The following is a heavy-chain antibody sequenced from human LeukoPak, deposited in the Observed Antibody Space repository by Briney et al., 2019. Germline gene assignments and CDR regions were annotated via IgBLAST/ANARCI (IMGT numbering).Heavy chain of an antibody. CDR3: ARALRFLEWSHEVQYYCYGMDV. V-gene: IGHV1-69*01. CDR1: GFTFSSYA. D-gene: IGHD3-3*01. CDR2: IIPIFGTA. Sequence: GGSLRLSCAASGFTFSSYAISWVRQAPGQGLEWMGGIIPIFGTANYAQKLQGRVTITADESTSTAYMELSSLRSEDTAVYYCARALRFLEWSHEVQYYCYGMDVWGQGTTVTVSS. J-gene: IGHJ6*02.